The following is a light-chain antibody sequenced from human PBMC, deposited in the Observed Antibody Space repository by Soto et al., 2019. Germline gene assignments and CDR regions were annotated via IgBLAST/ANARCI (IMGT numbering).Light chain of an antibody. CDR3: QQYNDWPLT. CDR2: DAS. J-gene: IGKJ2*01. CDR1: QSVRSK. Sequence: EIVLTQSPDTLSVSPGERAALSCRASQSVRSKLAWYQQKPGQAPRVPINDASTRATGIPARFSGSGSGTEFTLTISSLESEDFGVYYCQQYNDWPLTFGQGTKLEIK. V-gene: IGKV3-15*01.